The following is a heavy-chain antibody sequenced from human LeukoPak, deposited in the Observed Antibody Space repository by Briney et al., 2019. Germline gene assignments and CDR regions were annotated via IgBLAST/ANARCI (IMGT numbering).Heavy chain of an antibody. J-gene: IGHJ4*02. CDR1: GGSISSYY. CDR3: ARDQGYFDFDY. V-gene: IGHV4-4*07. Sequence: PSETLSLTCTVSGGSISSYYWSWIRQPAGKGLEWIGRLYIRGSTNYNPSLKSRVTTSVDTSKNQFSLKLTSVTAADTAVYYCARDQGYFDFDYWGQGILVTVSS. D-gene: IGHD3-3*01. CDR2: LYIRGST.